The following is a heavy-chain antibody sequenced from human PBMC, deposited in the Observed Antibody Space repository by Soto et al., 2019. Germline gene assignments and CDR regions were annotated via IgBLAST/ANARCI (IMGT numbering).Heavy chain of an antibody. CDR1: GFTFSSFW. D-gene: IGHD1-26*01. CDR3: ARDRYSGSFWCEP. Sequence: PGGSLRLSCTASGFTFSSFWMHWVRQAPGKGLEWVANIKQDGSEANYVDSVRGRFTISRDNGKNSLYLQMNNLRAEDTAVYYCARDRYSGSFWCEPWGQGILVTVSS. CDR2: IKQDGSEA. V-gene: IGHV3-7*01. J-gene: IGHJ5*02.